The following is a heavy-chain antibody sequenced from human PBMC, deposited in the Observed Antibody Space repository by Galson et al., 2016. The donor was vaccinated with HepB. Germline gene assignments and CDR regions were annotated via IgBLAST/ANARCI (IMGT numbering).Heavy chain of an antibody. CDR3: AKDGFNYYGSGSMFYHYYMDV. D-gene: IGHD3-10*01. V-gene: IGHV3-30*18. Sequence: SLRLSCAVSGFTFSHFAMHWVRQAPGKGLEWVAVISYDETNKYYADSVKGRFTISRDNSKNTLYLQMNSLRAEDTAVYYCAKDGFNYYGSGSMFYHYYMDVWSQGTTVTVSS. J-gene: IGHJ6*03. CDR2: ISYDETNK. CDR1: GFTFSHFA.